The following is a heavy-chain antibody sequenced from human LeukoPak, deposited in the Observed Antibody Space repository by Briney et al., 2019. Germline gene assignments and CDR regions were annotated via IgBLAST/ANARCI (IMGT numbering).Heavy chain of an antibody. V-gene: IGHV3-21*01. CDR2: ISSSSSYI. CDR1: GFTFNNYA. CDR3: AGQWEPGVTDAFDI. Sequence: PGGSLRLSCAASGFTFNNYAMNWVRQAPGKGLEWVSSISSSSSYIYYADSVKGRFTISRDNAKNSLYLQMNSLRAEDTAVYYCAGQWEPGVTDAFDIWGQGTMVTVSS. D-gene: IGHD1-26*01. J-gene: IGHJ3*02.